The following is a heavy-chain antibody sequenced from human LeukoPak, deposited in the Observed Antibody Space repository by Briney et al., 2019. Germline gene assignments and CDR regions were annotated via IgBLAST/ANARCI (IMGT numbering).Heavy chain of an antibody. D-gene: IGHD2-2*01. Sequence: SVKVSCKASGGTFSSYVISWVRQAPGQGLEWMGGIIPKFGTANYAQKFQGRVTITADESASTAYMELSSLRSEDTAVYYCAREAHSSTSSFESWGQGTLVTVSS. CDR3: AREAHSSTSSFES. J-gene: IGHJ4*02. CDR2: IIPKFGTA. CDR1: GGTFSSYV. V-gene: IGHV1-69*13.